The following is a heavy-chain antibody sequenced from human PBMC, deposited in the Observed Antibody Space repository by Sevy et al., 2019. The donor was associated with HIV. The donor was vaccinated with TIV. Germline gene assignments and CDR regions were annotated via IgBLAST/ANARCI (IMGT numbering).Heavy chain of an antibody. CDR3: ARSRVITGTFDY. V-gene: IGHV4-59*01. J-gene: IGHJ4*02. D-gene: IGHD1-20*01. Sequence: SETLSLTCTVSGGSISGYYWSWIRQPPGKGLEWIGYISYSGSTNYHPSLKSRFTISVDTSKNEFSLKLGSVTAADTAVYYCARSRVITGTFDYWGQGTLVTVSS. CDR1: GGSISGYY. CDR2: ISYSGST.